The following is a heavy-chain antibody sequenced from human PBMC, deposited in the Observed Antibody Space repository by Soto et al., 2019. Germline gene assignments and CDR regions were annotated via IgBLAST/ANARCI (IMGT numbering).Heavy chain of an antibody. J-gene: IGHJ5*02. Sequence: PVKLSCKASGYTFFTYDISWVRQAPGQGLEWMGWISTYSGDTKYAQKFQGRVTMTTDTSTTTAYLELRSLRSDDTAVYYCARHHGPTTSENWFDPWGQGTLVTV. CDR2: ISTYSGDT. CDR1: GYTFFTYD. D-gene: IGHD5-12*01. V-gene: IGHV1-18*01. CDR3: ARHHGPTTSENWFDP.